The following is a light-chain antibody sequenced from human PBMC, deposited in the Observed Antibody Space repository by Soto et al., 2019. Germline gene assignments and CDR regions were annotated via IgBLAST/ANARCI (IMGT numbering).Light chain of an antibody. CDR3: SSYTPSRTVL. CDR1: SSDVGGYNY. CDR2: EVS. J-gene: IGLJ2*01. Sequence: QSALTQPASVSGSPGQSVTISCTGTSSDVGGYNYVSWYQQHPGKAPKLMIYEVSHRPSGVSNRVSGSKAGNTASLFISGLQAEDEGDYYCSSYTPSRTVLFGGGTKVTVL. V-gene: IGLV2-14*01.